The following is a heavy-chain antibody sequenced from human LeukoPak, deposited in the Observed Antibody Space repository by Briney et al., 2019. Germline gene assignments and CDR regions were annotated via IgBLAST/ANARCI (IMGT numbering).Heavy chain of an antibody. CDR2: IGSSGGGI. D-gene: IGHD7-27*01. Sequence: GGSLRLSCAASGFTFSTYTMYWVRHPPGKRLEWVSIIGSSGGGIHYADSVKGRFTISRDNSKNALYLQMNSLRVEDTAVYYCAIDPNWGTHSWGQGALVTVSS. J-gene: IGHJ4*02. V-gene: IGHV3-23*01. CDR1: GFTFSTYT. CDR3: AIDPNWGTHS.